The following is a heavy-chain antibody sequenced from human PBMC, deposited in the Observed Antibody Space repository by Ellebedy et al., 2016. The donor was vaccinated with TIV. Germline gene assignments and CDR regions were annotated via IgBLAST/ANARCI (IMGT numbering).Heavy chain of an antibody. V-gene: IGHV3-72*01. Sequence: GESLKISCAASGFTFSYFPMHWVRQAPGKGLEWVGRTRSKPTTYTTKYAASVKGRFTISREDSKNSLYLQMDSLKTEDTAVYYCAGSAIGNIFDYWGQGTLVAVSS. CDR2: TRSKPTTYTT. CDR1: GFTFSYFP. CDR3: AGSAIGNIFDY. D-gene: IGHD2-15*01. J-gene: IGHJ4*02.